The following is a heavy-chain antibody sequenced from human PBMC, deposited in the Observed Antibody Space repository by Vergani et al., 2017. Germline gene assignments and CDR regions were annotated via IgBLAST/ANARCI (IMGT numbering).Heavy chain of an antibody. Sequence: QVQLVESGGGVVQPGGSLRLSCAASGFTFNSYRMHWVRQAPGKGLEWVASIRSDESRRYYGDSMEGPFTISRDNSKNTLYLQMKSLRPEDTAVYCCAKEGGGYCSCGTCYPEYWGQGTLVIVSS. CDR1: GFTFNSYR. J-gene: IGHJ4*02. D-gene: IGHD2-15*01. CDR3: AKEGGGYCSCGTCYPEY. V-gene: IGHV3-30*02. CDR2: IRSDESRR.